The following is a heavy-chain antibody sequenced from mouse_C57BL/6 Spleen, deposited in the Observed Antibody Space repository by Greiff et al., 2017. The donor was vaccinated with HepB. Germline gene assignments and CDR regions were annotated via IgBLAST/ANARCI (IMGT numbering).Heavy chain of an antibody. V-gene: IGHV5-17*01. CDR1: GFTFSDYG. D-gene: IGHD2-2*01. CDR3: ARRIYYGYDEGNAMDY. Sequence: EVKVVESGGGLVKPGGSLKLSCAASGFTFSDYGMHWVRQAPEKGLEWVAYISSGSSTIYYADTVKGRFTISRDNAKNTLFLQMTSLRSEDTAMYYCARRIYYGYDEGNAMDYWGQGTSVTVSS. J-gene: IGHJ4*01. CDR2: ISSGSSTI.